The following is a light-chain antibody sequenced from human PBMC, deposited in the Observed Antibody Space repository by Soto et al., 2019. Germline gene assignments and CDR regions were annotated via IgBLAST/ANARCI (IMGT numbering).Light chain of an antibody. CDR3: SSYTSSSTLFYV. Sequence: SALNQAAYVNGSPGQSITISCTGTSSDVGGYNYVSWYQQHPGKAPKLMIYDVSNRPSGVSNRFSGSKSGNTASLTISGLQAEDEADYYCSSYTSSSTLFYVFGTGTKVTVL. J-gene: IGLJ1*01. V-gene: IGLV2-14*01. CDR2: DVS. CDR1: SSDVGGYNY.